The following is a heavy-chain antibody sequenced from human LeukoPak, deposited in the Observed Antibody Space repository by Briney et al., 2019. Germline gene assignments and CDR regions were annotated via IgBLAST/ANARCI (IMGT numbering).Heavy chain of an antibody. CDR3: ARQYSSGWYDAFDI. CDR2: IYTSGST. CDR1: GGSISSYY. Sequence: KPSETLSLTCTVSGGSISSYYWSWIRQPAGKGLEWIGRIYTSGSTYYNPSLKSRVTISVDTSKNQFSLKLSSVTAADTAVYYCARQYSSGWYDAFDIWGQGTMATVSS. D-gene: IGHD6-19*01. V-gene: IGHV4-4*07. J-gene: IGHJ3*02.